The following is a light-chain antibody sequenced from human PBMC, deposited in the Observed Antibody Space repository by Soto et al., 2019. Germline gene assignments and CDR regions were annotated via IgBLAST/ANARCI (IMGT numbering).Light chain of an antibody. CDR3: QQSYSDPRT. CDR2: AAS. Sequence: DIQMTQSPSSLSASVEDRVTITCRTSQNIKMYLSWYQQKPGKAPNLLITAASRRQSGVPARFSGSRSGTDYTLTITSLQPEDFAIYYCQQSYSDPRTFGQGTKVEIK. V-gene: IGKV1-39*01. J-gene: IGKJ1*01. CDR1: QNIKMY.